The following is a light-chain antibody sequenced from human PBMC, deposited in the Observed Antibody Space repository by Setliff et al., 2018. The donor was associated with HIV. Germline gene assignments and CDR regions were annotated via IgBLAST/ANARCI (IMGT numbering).Light chain of an antibody. CDR3: SSYTSGSTRYG. V-gene: IGLV2-8*01. J-gene: IGLJ1*01. CDR1: SSDVGGYNY. CDR2: EVS. Sequence: QSVLTQPPSASGSPGQSVTISCTGTSSDVGGYNYVSWYQQHPGKAPKLMIYEVSKRPSGVPDRFSGSKSGNAASLTISGLQAEDEADYYCSSYTSGSTRYGFGTGTKV.